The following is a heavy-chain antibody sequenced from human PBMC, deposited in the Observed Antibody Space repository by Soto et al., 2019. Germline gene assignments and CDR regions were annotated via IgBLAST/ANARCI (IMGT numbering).Heavy chain of an antibody. CDR1: GFTFTNVA. CDR2: ITDSGGST. V-gene: IGHV3-23*01. D-gene: IGHD1-1*01. J-gene: IGHJ4*02. Sequence: GGSLRLSCAASGFTFTNVAMTWVRQAPGKGLEWVSTITDSGGSTDYADSVKGRFTISRDNSKSTLYLQMNNLRADDTAVYYCAKLSWNPRYFDYWGQGARVTVSS. CDR3: AKLSWNPRYFDY.